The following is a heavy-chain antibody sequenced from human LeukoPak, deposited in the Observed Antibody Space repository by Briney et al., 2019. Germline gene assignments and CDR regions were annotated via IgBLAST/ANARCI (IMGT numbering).Heavy chain of an antibody. CDR3: ARQTGDDALDI. CDR2: ISPHSGFT. Sequence: GASVKVSCKASGYTLTGHYIHWVRQAPGQGLEWMGWISPHSGFTMYPQRFQGRVTMTTDMSISTAFLEVRRLRSDDTAAYYCARQTGDDALDIWGQGTMITVYS. CDR1: GYTLTGHY. J-gene: IGHJ3*02. D-gene: IGHD7-27*01. V-gene: IGHV1-2*02.